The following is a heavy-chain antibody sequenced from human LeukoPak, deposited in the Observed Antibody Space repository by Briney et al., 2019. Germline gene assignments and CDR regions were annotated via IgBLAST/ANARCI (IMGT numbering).Heavy chain of an antibody. CDR3: ARLPYCGGDCYPNWFDP. D-gene: IGHD2-21*02. CDR2: IYPGDSDT. Sequence: GESLKISCKTSGYSFTTDWIGWVRQMPGKGLQLMGIIYPGDSDTSYSPSLQVQVTIPADKSINTAYLQWSSLKASGTAMYYCARLPYCGGDCYPNWFDPWGQGTLVTVSS. CDR1: GYSFTTDW. V-gene: IGHV5-51*01. J-gene: IGHJ5*02.